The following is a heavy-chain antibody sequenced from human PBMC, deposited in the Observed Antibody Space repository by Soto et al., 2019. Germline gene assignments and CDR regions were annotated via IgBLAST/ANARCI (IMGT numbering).Heavy chain of an antibody. J-gene: IGHJ3*02. D-gene: IGHD2-2*01. Sequence: EVQLVESGGGLVQPGGSLRLSCAASGFTFSSYWMHWVRQAPGKGLVWVSRVNSDGSSTNYADSVKGRFTISRDNAKNTLYMQMNSLRAEDTAVYYCARPYCSSTTCYAAFDIWGQGTMVTVSS. CDR3: ARPYCSSTTCYAAFDI. V-gene: IGHV3-74*01. CDR2: VNSDGSST. CDR1: GFTFSSYW.